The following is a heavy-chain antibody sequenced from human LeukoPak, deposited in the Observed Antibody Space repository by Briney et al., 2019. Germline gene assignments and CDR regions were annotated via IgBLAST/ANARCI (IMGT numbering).Heavy chain of an antibody. J-gene: IGHJ4*02. CDR2: ICWDDKE. CDR3: ARTLSRYFASGPYYHRDIDY. D-gene: IGHD3-22*01. Sequence: SGPTLVNPTQTLTLTCTFSGFSLSTSAMCVSWIRQPPGKALEWLALICWDDKEYYSTSLKTRLTISKDTSKNQVVLTMTNMDPVDTATYYCARTLSRYFASGPYYHRDIDYWGQGTLVTVSS. CDR1: GFSLSTSAMC. V-gene: IGHV2-70*12.